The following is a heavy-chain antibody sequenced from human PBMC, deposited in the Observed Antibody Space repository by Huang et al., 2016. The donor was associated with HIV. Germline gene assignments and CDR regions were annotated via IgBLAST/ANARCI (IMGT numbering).Heavy chain of an antibody. D-gene: IGHD3-10*01. V-gene: IGHV4-39*01. CDR3: AAMVRGVISYFDY. CDR1: DGSISSSSYY. Sequence: QLQLQESGPGLVKPSETLSLTCTVSDGSISSSSYYWGWIRQPPGKGLEWIATFFYDGNTYYNTSLKIRVTISVDTDKNQFSLNRSSVTAADTAVYYCAAMVRGVISYFDYWGQGTLVTVSS. J-gene: IGHJ4*02. CDR2: FFYDGNT.